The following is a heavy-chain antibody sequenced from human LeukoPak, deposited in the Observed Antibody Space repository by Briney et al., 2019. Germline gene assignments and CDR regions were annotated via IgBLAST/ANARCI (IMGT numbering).Heavy chain of an antibody. CDR3: ARLWRGAFDI. D-gene: IGHD2-21*01. Sequence: GGSLRLSCAASGFTFSSYAMHWVRQAPGKGLEYVSAISSNGGSTYYADSVKGRFTISRDNSKNTLYLQMSSLRAEDTAVYYCARLWRGAFDIWGQGTMVTVSS. CDR1: GFTFSSYA. J-gene: IGHJ3*02. V-gene: IGHV3-64D*06. CDR2: ISSNGGST.